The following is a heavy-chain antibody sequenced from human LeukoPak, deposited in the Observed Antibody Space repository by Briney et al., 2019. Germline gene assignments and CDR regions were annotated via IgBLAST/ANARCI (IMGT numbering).Heavy chain of an antibody. D-gene: IGHD6-13*01. CDR3: ARQRSSSWYAYSPYYYYYGMDV. CDR1: GYSISSGYY. CDR2: IYYSGST. Sequence: SETLSLTCTVSGYSISSGYYWGWIRQPPGKGLEWIGYIYYSGSTNYNPSLKSRVTISVDTSKNQFSLKLSSVTAADTAVYYCARQRSSSWYAYSPYYYYYGMDVWGQGTTVTVSS. V-gene: IGHV4-38-2*02. J-gene: IGHJ6*02.